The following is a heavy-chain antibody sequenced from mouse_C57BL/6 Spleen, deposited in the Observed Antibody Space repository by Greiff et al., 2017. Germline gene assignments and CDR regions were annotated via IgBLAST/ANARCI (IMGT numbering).Heavy chain of an antibody. CDR2: ISDGGSYT. CDR1: GFTFSSYA. V-gene: IGHV5-4*01. J-gene: IGHJ4*01. Sequence: DVKLQESGGGLVKPGGSLKLSCAASGFTFSSYAMSWVRQTPEKRLEWVATISDGGSYTYYPDNVQGRFTISRDNAKNNLYLQMSHLKSEDTAMYYCARDRFMDYWGQGTSVTVSS. CDR3: ARDRFMDY.